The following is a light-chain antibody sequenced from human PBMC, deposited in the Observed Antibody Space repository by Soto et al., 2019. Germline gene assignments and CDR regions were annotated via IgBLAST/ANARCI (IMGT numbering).Light chain of an antibody. CDR2: EGS. V-gene: IGLV2-23*01. CDR1: SSDVGSFNL. Sequence: QSALTQPASVSGSPGQSITISCTGTSSDVGSFNLVSWYQQHPGKAPKVMIYEGSKRPSGVSNRFSGSKSGNTASLTISGLQAEDEADYYCCSYAGFSTYVFGTGTKV. J-gene: IGLJ1*01. CDR3: CSYAGFSTYV.